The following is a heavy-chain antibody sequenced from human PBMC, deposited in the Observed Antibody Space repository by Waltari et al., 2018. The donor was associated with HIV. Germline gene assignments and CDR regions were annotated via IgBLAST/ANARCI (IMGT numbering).Heavy chain of an antibody. J-gene: IGHJ6*02. V-gene: IGHV1-18*01. CDR2: ISAYNGNT. D-gene: IGHD6-13*01. Sequence: QVQLVQSGAEVKKPGASVKVSCKASGYTFTSYGISWVRQAPVQGLEWWGRISAYNGNTNYAQKLQGRVTMTTDTSTSTAYMELRSLRSDDTAVYYCARDGPRIAAAGRGLGYYYYGMDVWGQGTTVTVSS. CDR3: ARDGPRIAAAGRGLGYYYYGMDV. CDR1: GYTFTSYG.